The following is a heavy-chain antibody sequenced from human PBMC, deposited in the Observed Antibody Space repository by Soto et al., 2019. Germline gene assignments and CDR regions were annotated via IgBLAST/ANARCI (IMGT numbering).Heavy chain of an antibody. CDR3: ASSYDSSGDHGWFDP. Sequence: PSETLSLTCTVSGGSVSSGSYYWSWIRQPPGKGLEWIGYIYYSGSTNYNPSLKSRVTISVDTSKNQFSLKLSSVTAADTAVYYCASSYDSSGDHGWFDPWGQGTLVTVSS. V-gene: IGHV4-61*01. J-gene: IGHJ5*02. CDR2: IYYSGST. CDR1: GGSVSSGSYY. D-gene: IGHD3-22*01.